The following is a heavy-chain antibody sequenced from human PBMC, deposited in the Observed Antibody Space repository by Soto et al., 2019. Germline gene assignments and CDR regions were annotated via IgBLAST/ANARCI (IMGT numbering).Heavy chain of an antibody. CDR1: GYTFLNYG. J-gene: IGHJ4*02. CDR3: GRGLGGGWYYFDY. V-gene: IGHV1-18*01. D-gene: IGHD6-19*01. Sequence: QGQLVQSAVEVKEPGASVKVSCKASGYTFLNYGIGWVRQAPGQGLEWMGWITVNSGNTNYPQKFQGRVTMTTDTSTNTAYMELRSPTSDDTAVYYCGRGLGGGWYYFDYWGPGTLVTVSS. CDR2: ITVNSGNT.